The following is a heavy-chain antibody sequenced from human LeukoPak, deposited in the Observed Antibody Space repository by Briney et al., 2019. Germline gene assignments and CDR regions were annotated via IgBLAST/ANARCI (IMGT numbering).Heavy chain of an antibody. Sequence: GGSVSLSCATSGFTFSSYAMNWVRPAAGKGLEWVSVISDSGVGTYYTDSVKGLFTISRDNAQNSLYLQMCGLRAEDTVMYYCVRDADFYKGDYWGQGTLVTVSS. CDR1: GFTFSSYA. D-gene: IGHD5-24*01. CDR3: VRDADFYKGDY. J-gene: IGHJ4*02. CDR2: ISDSGVGT. V-gene: IGHV3-23*01.